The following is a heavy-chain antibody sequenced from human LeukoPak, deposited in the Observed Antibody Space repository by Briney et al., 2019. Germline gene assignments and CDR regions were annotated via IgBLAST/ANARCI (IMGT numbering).Heavy chain of an antibody. D-gene: IGHD6-13*01. CDR1: GFTFSSYA. CDR3: ARIRAYSSSWAMDY. CDR2: IGSSGSTI. V-gene: IGHV3-48*02. Sequence: GGSLRLSCAASGFTFSSYAMSWVRQAPGKGLEWVSYIGSSGSTIYYADSVKGRFTISRDNAKNSLYLQMNSLRDEDTAVYYCARIRAYSSSWAMDYWGQGTLVTVSS. J-gene: IGHJ4*02.